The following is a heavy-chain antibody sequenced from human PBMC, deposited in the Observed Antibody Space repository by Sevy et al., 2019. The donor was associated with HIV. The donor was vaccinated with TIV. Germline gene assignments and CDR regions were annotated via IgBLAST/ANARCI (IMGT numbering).Heavy chain of an antibody. V-gene: IGHV3-33*01. CDR1: GFTFSSYD. D-gene: IGHD3-10*01. J-gene: IGHJ4*02. Sequence: GGSLRLSCAASGFTFSSYDMHWVRQAPGKGLEWVAVIWYDGINRYYADSVKGRFTISRDNSKNTLYLQMNSLRAEDTAVYYCARDNLLPIMVSMVRGALSYYFDYWGQGTLVTVSS. CDR3: ARDNLLPIMVSMVRGALSYYFDY. CDR2: IWYDGINR.